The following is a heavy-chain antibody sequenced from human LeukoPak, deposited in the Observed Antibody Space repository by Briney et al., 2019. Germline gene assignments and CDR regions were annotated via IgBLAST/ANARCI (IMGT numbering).Heavy chain of an antibody. J-gene: IGHJ4*02. Sequence: GGSLRLSCAASGFTFSSYAMHWVRQAPGKGLEWVAVISYDGSNKYYADSVKGRFTISRDNSKNTLYLQMNSLRAEDTAVYYCARVFARIAAAGTLVYWGQGTLVTVSS. D-gene: IGHD6-13*01. CDR1: GFTFSSYA. CDR2: ISYDGSNK. CDR3: ARVFARIAAAGTLVY. V-gene: IGHV3-30-3*01.